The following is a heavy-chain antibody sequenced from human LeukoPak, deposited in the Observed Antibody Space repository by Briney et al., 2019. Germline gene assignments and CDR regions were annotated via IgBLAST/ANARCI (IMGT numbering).Heavy chain of an antibody. J-gene: IGHJ6*03. Sequence: SVTVSCKASGGTFSSYAISWVRQAPAPGLEWMGGIIPIFGTANYAHNFQGRVTITADKSTSTAYMELSRLRSEDTAVYYCATLLRDSSSWYTTIMYYYYMDVWGKGTTVTVSS. CDR2: IIPIFGTA. D-gene: IGHD6-13*01. CDR1: GGTFSSYA. CDR3: ATLLRDSSSWYTTIMYYYYMDV. V-gene: IGHV1-69*06.